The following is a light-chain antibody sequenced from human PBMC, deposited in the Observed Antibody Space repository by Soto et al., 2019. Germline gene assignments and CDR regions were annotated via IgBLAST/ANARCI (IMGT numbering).Light chain of an antibody. Sequence: QSVLTQPPSASGTPGQRVTISCSGSSSNIGSNYVYWYRQLPGTAPNVLIYRNDERPSGVPDRFSGSKSGSSASLAISGLRSEYEADYYCSAWDDSLSGPVFGRGTKLTV. CDR2: RND. V-gene: IGLV1-47*01. J-gene: IGLJ3*02. CDR1: SSNIGSNY. CDR3: SAWDDSLSGPV.